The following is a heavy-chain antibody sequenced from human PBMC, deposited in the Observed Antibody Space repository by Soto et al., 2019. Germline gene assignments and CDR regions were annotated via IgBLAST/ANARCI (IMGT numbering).Heavy chain of an antibody. Sequence: PSETLSLTCTVSGGSISSSSYYWGWIRQPPGKGLEWIGSIYYSGSTYYNPSLKSRVTISVDTSKYQFSLKLSSVTAADTAVYYCARNEGVVYGMDVWGQGTTVTVSS. CDR2: IYYSGST. V-gene: IGHV4-39*01. CDR3: ARNEGVVYGMDV. CDR1: GGSISSSSYY. J-gene: IGHJ6*02. D-gene: IGHD3-3*01.